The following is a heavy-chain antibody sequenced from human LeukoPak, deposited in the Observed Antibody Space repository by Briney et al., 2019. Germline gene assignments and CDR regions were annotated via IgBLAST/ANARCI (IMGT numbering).Heavy chain of an antibody. V-gene: IGHV1-46*01. CDR2: INPSGGST. CDR3: ARESLAYCGGDCYSNWFDP. D-gene: IGHD2-21*02. Sequence: GSVKVSCKASGYTFTSYYMHWVRQAPGQGLEWMGIINPSGGSTSYAQKLQGRVTMTRDTSTSTVYMELSSLRSEDTAVYYCARESLAYCGGDCYSNWFDPWGQGTLVTVSS. CDR1: GYTFTSYY. J-gene: IGHJ5*02.